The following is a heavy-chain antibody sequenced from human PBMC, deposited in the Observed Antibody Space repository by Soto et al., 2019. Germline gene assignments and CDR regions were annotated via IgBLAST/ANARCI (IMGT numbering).Heavy chain of an antibody. Sequence: EVQLVESGGGLVQTRGSLRLSCAASGFTFSDYSMNWVRQAPGKGLEWISYISSASITTYYADSVKGRFTISRDNAKNLLFLQMNSLRDEDTAVYYCARDVLSGYSNFDYWGQGTLVTVSS. V-gene: IGHV3-48*02. D-gene: IGHD5-12*01. CDR2: ISSASITT. CDR1: GFTFSDYS. CDR3: ARDVLSGYSNFDY. J-gene: IGHJ4*02.